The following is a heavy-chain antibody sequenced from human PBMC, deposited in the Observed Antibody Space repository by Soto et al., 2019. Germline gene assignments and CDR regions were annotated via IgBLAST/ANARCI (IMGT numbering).Heavy chain of an antibody. CDR3: ARTHVDTAGAFDI. Sequence: QVTLKESGPVLVNPTETLTLTCTVSGFSLSNARMGVSWIRQPPGKALEWLAHIFSNDEKYYSTSLKSRLTISKDTSKSQVVLTMTNMDPVDTATYYCARTHVDTAGAFDIWGQGTMVTVSS. CDR2: IFSNDEK. V-gene: IGHV2-26*01. J-gene: IGHJ3*02. CDR1: GFSLSNARMG. D-gene: IGHD5-18*01.